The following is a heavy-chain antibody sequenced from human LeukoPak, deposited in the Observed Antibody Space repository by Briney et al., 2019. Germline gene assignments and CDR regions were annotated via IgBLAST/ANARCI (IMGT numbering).Heavy chain of an antibody. V-gene: IGHV4-59*01. J-gene: IGHJ5*02. D-gene: IGHD5-18*01. CDR2: IHYSGRT. CDR1: GDSISLFY. Sequence: SEPLSLTCIVSGDSISLFYWSWIRQPPGKGLEWIGYIHYSGRTNYNPSLKSRVTMSLDTSKNHFSLKLRSVTAADTAVYYCARVSPDTATDYGWFDPWGQGSLVTVSS. CDR3: ARVSPDTATDYGWFDP.